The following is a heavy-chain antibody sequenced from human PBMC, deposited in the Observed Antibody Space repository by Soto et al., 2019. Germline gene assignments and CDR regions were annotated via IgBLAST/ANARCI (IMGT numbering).Heavy chain of an antibody. CDR3: ARAVAVAADFDY. CDR2: INAGNGNT. Sequence: QVQLVQSGAEEKKPGASVKVSCKASGYTFTGYAMHWVRQAPGQRLEWMGWINAGNGNTKYSQKFQGRVTITRDTSASTAYIELSSLRSEDTAVYYCARAVAVAADFDYWGDGTLVTVSS. J-gene: IGHJ4*01. D-gene: IGHD6-19*01. V-gene: IGHV1-3*05. CDR1: GYTFTGYA.